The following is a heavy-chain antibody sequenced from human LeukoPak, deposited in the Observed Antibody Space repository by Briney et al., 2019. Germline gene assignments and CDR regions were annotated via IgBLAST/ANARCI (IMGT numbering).Heavy chain of an antibody. CDR2: ISYDGSNK. J-gene: IGHJ4*02. CDR3: AKDRSSPRNIPDY. Sequence: GRSLRLSCAASGFTFSSYGMHWVRQAPGKGLEWVAVISYDGSNKYYADSVKGRFTISRDNSKNTLYLQMNSLRAEDTAVYYCAKDRSSPRNIPDYWGQGTLVTVSS. D-gene: IGHD2/OR15-2a*01. V-gene: IGHV3-30*18. CDR1: GFTFSSYG.